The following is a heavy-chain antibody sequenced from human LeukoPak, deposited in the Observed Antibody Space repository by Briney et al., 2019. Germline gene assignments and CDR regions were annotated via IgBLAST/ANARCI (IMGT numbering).Heavy chain of an antibody. V-gene: IGHV3-48*03. D-gene: IGHD3-3*02. CDR1: GFTFSSFE. CDR3: ATVAFGYAFDI. J-gene: IGHJ3*02. CDR2: ISPSGTII. Sequence: GGSLRLSCAASGFTFSSFEMNWVRQAPGKGREWVSYISPSGTIIHQADSVKGRFTISRDNAKNSLYLQMNSLRAEDTAVYYCATVAFGYAFDIWGQGTMVIVSP.